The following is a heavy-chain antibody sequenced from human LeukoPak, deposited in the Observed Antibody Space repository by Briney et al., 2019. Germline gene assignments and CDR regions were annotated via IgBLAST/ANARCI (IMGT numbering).Heavy chain of an antibody. J-gene: IGHJ6*02. CDR3: ASSLELLPYYYYGMDV. Sequence: PSETLSLTCTVSGGSISSGGYYWSWTRQHPGKGLEWIGYIYYSGSTYYNPSLKSRVTISVDTSKNQFSLKLSSVTAADTAVYYCASSLELLPYYYYGMDVWGQGTTVTVSS. D-gene: IGHD1-7*01. V-gene: IGHV4-31*03. CDR1: GGSISSGGYY. CDR2: IYYSGST.